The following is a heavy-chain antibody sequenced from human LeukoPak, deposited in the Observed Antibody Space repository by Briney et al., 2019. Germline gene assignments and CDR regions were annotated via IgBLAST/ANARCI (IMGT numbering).Heavy chain of an antibody. CDR1: GYTFTSYD. CDR2: MNPSSGNT. D-gene: IGHD3-3*01. V-gene: IGHV1-8*01. J-gene: IGHJ4*02. CDR3: ARGKLYSFGIVY. Sequence: ASVKVSCKASGYTFTSYDINWVRQATGQGLEWMGWMNPSSGNTGYAQKFQGRVTMTRNTSISTAYMELSSLRSEDTAVYYCARGKLYSFGIVYWGQGTLVTVSS.